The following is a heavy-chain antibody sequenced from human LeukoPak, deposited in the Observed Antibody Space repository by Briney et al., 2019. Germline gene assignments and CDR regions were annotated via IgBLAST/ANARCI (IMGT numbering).Heavy chain of an antibody. Sequence: PGGSLRLSCAASGFTFSSYSMNWVRQAPGKGLEWVSYISSSSSTIYYADSVKGRFTISRDNAKNSLYLQMNSLRAEDTAVYYCARDYCSSTSCYVDYWGQGTLVTVSS. D-gene: IGHD2-2*01. CDR2: ISSSSSTI. CDR3: ARDYCSSTSCYVDY. V-gene: IGHV3-48*01. J-gene: IGHJ4*02. CDR1: GFTFSSYS.